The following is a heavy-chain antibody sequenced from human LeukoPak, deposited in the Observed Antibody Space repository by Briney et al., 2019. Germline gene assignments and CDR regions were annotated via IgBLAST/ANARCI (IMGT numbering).Heavy chain of an antibody. V-gene: IGHV3-72*01. Sequence: PGGSLRLSCVASGFTFSDHYMDWVRQAPGKGLEWVGRSRNKGNIYTTEYAASVKGRFTISRDDSKNSLYLQMNSLKTEDTAVYYCARNARERLALAGPYYYYYMDVWGKGTTVSVSS. CDR1: GFTFSDHY. CDR2: SRNKGNIYTT. D-gene: IGHD6-19*01. J-gene: IGHJ6*03. CDR3: ARNARERLALAGPYYYYYMDV.